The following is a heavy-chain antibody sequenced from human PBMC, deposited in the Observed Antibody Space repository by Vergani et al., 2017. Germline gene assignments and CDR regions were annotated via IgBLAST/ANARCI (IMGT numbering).Heavy chain of an antibody. V-gene: IGHV4-34*11. J-gene: IGHJ5*02. CDR1: GGSFSGYY. Sequence: QVQLQQWGAGLLKPSETLSLTCAVYGGSFSGYYWSWIRQPPGKGLEWIGYIYYSGSTNYNPSLKSRVTISVDTSKNQFSLKLSSVTAADTAVYYCARGYCSGGSCSMSWFDPWGQGTLVTVSS. D-gene: IGHD2-15*01. CDR3: ARGYCSGGSCSMSWFDP. CDR2: IYYSGST.